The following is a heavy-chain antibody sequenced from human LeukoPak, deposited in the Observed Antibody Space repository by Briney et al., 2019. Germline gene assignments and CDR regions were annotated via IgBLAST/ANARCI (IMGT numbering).Heavy chain of an antibody. V-gene: IGHV1-8*01. J-gene: IGHJ6*02. CDR2: MNPNSGNT. CDR3: ARGPGYYDFWSGYRYYGMDV. CDR1: GYTFTSYD. Sequence: ASVKVSCKASGYTFTSYDIHWVRQATGQGLEWMGWMNPNSGNTGYAQKFQGRVTMTRNTSISTAYMGLSSLRSEDTAVYYCARGPGYYDFWSGYRYYGMDVWGQGTTVTVSS. D-gene: IGHD3-3*01.